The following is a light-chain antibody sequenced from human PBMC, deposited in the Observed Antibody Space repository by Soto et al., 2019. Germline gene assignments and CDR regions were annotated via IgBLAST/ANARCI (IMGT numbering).Light chain of an antibody. CDR1: SSDVGSYNL. CDR3: CSYAGSSTLV. CDR2: EGS. J-gene: IGLJ1*01. Sequence: QSVRTRPASVSGSPGQSITISCTGTSSDVGSYNLVSWYQQHPGKAPKLMIYEGSKRPSGVSNRFSGSKSGNTASLTISGLQAEDEAGYYCCSYAGSSTLVFGTGTKVTGL. V-gene: IGLV2-23*01.